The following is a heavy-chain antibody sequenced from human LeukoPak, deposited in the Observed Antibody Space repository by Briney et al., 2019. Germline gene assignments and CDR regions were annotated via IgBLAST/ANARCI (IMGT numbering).Heavy chain of an antibody. D-gene: IGHD4-23*01. CDR1: GYTFTSYY. CDR2: MNPNSGHA. J-gene: IGHJ4*02. CDR3: ARIKRIMEPGTVGLDS. Sequence: ASVKVSCKASGYTFTSYYMHWVRQAPGQGLEWMGWMNPNSGHAGYTQKFQGRVTMTSDNAISTVYMEISSLRSDDAAVYYCARIKRIMEPGTVGLDSWGQGTLVTVSS. V-gene: IGHV1-8*02.